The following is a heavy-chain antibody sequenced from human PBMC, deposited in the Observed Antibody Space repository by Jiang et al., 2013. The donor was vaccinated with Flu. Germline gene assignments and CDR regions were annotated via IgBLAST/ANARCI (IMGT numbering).Heavy chain of an antibody. D-gene: IGHD1-26*01. CDR1: GYSISSGYY. Sequence: TCTVSGYSISSGYYWGWIRQPPGKGLEWIGSIYHSGSTYYNPSLKSRVTISVDTSKNQFSLKLSSVTAADTAVYYCARAGGERLVGATSDYYGMDVWGQGTTVTVSS. CDR2: IYHSGST. J-gene: IGHJ6*02. CDR3: ARAGGERLVGATSDYYGMDV. V-gene: IGHV4-38-2*02.